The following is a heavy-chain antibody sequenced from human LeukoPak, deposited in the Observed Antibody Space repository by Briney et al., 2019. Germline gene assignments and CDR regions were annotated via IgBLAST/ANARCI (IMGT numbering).Heavy chain of an antibody. CDR1: GYSFTSYW. Sequence: GESLKISCKGSGYSFTSYWIGWVRQMPGKGLEWMGIIYPGDSDTRYSPSFQGQVTISADKSISTAYSQWSSLKASDTAMYYCARWNGDYVRSNWFDPWGQGTLVTVSS. D-gene: IGHD4-17*01. CDR3: ARWNGDYVRSNWFDP. CDR2: IYPGDSDT. V-gene: IGHV5-51*01. J-gene: IGHJ5*02.